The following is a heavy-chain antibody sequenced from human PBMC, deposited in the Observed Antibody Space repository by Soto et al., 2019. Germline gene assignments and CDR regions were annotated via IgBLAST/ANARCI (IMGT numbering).Heavy chain of an antibody. CDR1: GYTFTSYD. CDR3: ARVKGYSSSPRQGANYYYGMDV. V-gene: IGHV1-8*01. D-gene: IGHD6-6*01. J-gene: IGHJ6*02. Sequence: ASVKVSCKASGYTFTSYDINWVRRATGQGLERMGWMNPNSGNTGYAQKFQGRVTMTRNTSISTAYMELSSLRSEDTAVYYCARVKGYSSSPRQGANYYYGMDVWG. CDR2: MNPNSGNT.